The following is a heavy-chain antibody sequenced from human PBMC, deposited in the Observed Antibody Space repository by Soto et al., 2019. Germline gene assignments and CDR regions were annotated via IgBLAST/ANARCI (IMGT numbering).Heavy chain of an antibody. V-gene: IGHV3-21*01. CDR1: GFTFSSYS. CDR3: ARDSRSWFDP. CDR2: ISSSSSYI. J-gene: IGHJ5*02. Sequence: EVQLVESGGGLVKPGGSLRLSCAASGFTFSSYSMNWVRQAPGKGLEWVSSISSSSSYIYYADSVKGRFTISRDNAQNSLYLQMNSLRAEDTAVYYCARDSRSWFDPWGQGTLVTVSS.